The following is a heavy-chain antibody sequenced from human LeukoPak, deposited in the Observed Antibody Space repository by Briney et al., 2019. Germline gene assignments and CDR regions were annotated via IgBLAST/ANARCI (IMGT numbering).Heavy chain of an antibody. CDR3: AAERSPLDAFDI. CDR2: IYYSGST. D-gene: IGHD1-1*01. Sequence: SQTLSLTCTVSGGSTSSGDYYWSWIRQPPGKGLEWIGYIYYSGSTYYNPSLKSRVTISVDTSKNQFSLKLSSVTAADTAVYYCAAERSPLDAFDIWGQGTMVTVSS. V-gene: IGHV4-30-4*01. CDR1: GGSTSSGDYY. J-gene: IGHJ3*02.